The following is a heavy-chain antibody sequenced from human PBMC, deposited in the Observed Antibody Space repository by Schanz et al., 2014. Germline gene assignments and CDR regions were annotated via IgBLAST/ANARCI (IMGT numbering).Heavy chain of an antibody. J-gene: IGHJ4*02. CDR3: ARDRDQWDGNFCDF. CDR2: ISGYNGNA. Sequence: QVYLVQSGAEVKKPGASVKVSCKASGYSFSSYGFNWVRQAPGQGLEWVGWISGYNGNANYARKLQDRVTMTTDTSTSTGYMELRSLRFDDTAVYYCARDRDQWDGNFCDFWGQGTLVTVSS. D-gene: IGHD1-26*01. CDR1: GYSFSSYG. V-gene: IGHV1-18*01.